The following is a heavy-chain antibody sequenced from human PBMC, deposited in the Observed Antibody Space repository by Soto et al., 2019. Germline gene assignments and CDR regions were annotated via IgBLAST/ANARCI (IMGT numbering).Heavy chain of an antibody. CDR1: GFTFSDST. V-gene: IGHV3-73*02. J-gene: IGHJ5*02. CDR2: IRNKANSYAT. Sequence: EVQLVESGGGLVQPGGSLKLSCAAPGFTFSDSTMHWVRQASGKGLEWVGRIRNKANSYATAYAASVKGRFTVSRDDSKNTAYLQMNGLKTEDTAVYYCTSSFVVVTAIAASWGQGTLVTVSS. CDR3: TSSFVVVTAIAAS. D-gene: IGHD2-21*02.